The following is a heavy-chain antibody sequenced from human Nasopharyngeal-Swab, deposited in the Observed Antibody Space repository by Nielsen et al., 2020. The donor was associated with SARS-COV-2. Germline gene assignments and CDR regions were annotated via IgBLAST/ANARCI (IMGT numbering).Heavy chain of an antibody. Sequence: ASVKVSCKASGYTFTSYGISWVRQAPGQGLEWMGWIGAYNGNTNYAQKLQGRVTMTTDTSTSTAYMELRSLRSDDTAVYYCAREYYGDYVWYFDYWGQGTLVTVSS. V-gene: IGHV1-18*01. J-gene: IGHJ4*02. CDR1: GYTFTSYG. D-gene: IGHD4-17*01. CDR2: IGAYNGNT. CDR3: AREYYGDYVWYFDY.